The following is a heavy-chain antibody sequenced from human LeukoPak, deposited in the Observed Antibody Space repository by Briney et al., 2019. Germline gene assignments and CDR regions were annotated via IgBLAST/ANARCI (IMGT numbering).Heavy chain of an antibody. V-gene: IGHV1-18*01. CDR2: ISAYNGNT. Sequence: ASVKVSCKASGYTFTSYGFSWVRQAPGQGLEWMGWISAYNGNTYYAQKLQGRVTMTTDTSTSTVYMELRSLRSDDTAVYYCARSGSGYNPIDFWGQGTRVTVSS. CDR1: GYTFTSYG. J-gene: IGHJ4*02. D-gene: IGHD5-12*01. CDR3: ARSGSGYNPIDF.